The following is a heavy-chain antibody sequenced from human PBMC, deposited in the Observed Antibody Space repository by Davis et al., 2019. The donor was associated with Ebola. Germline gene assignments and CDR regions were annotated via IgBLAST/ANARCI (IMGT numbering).Heavy chain of an antibody. CDR1: GDSISSYY. J-gene: IGHJ4*02. Sequence: PSETLSLTCTVSGDSISSYYWSWIRQPPVKELEWIDYIYYSGSTNYNPSLRSRVTISVDTSKNQFSLKLSSVTTADTAVYYCARSPTGYYFDYWGQGTLVTVSS. CDR3: ARSPTGYYFDY. CDR2: IYYSGST. V-gene: IGHV4-59*01.